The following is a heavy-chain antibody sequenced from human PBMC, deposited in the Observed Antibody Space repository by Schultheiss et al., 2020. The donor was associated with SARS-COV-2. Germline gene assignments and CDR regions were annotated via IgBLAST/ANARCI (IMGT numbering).Heavy chain of an antibody. Sequence: GGSLRLSCAASGFTVSSNYMSWVRQAPGKGLEWVSVIYSGGSTYYADSVKGRFTISRDNSKNTLHLQMNSLRAEDTAVYYCARDLRLTGSSSWYWGGSNWFDPWGQGTLVTVSS. J-gene: IGHJ5*02. CDR3: ARDLRLTGSSSWYWGGSNWFDP. CDR2: IYSGGST. V-gene: IGHV3-53*01. D-gene: IGHD6-13*01. CDR1: GFTVSSNY.